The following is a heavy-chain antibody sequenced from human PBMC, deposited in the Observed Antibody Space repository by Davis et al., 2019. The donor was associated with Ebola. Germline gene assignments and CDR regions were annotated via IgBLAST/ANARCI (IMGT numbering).Heavy chain of an antibody. CDR1: GFTFSSYG. CDR3: ARVWGYSSNLYDY. Sequence: GGSLRLSCAVSGFTFSSYGMHWVRQAPGKGLEWVAVIWYDGSNKYYADSVKGRFTISRDNSKNTLYLQMNSLRAEDTAVYYCARVWGYSSNLYDYWGQGTLVTVSS. D-gene: IGHD6-13*01. CDR2: IWYDGSNK. V-gene: IGHV3-33*01. J-gene: IGHJ4*02.